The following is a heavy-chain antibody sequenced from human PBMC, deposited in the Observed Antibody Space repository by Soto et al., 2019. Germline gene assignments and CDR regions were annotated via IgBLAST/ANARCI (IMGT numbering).Heavy chain of an antibody. Sequence: QVQLVQSGAEVKKPGASVKVSCKASGYTFTSYDINWVRQATGQGLEWMGWMNPNSGNTGYAQKFEGRVTMTRNTAISTAYMELSSLRSEDTAVYYCARDIGSSLSSSDDYWGQGTLVTVSS. J-gene: IGHJ4*02. V-gene: IGHV1-8*01. D-gene: IGHD6-13*01. CDR3: ARDIGSSLSSSDDY. CDR2: MNPNSGNT. CDR1: GYTFTSYD.